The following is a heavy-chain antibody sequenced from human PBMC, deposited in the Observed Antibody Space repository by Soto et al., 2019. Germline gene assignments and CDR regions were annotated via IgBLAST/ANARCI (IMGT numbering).Heavy chain of an antibody. J-gene: IGHJ4*02. CDR1: GYTFTNYG. CDR2: VSTYNGNT. V-gene: IGHV1-18*01. Sequence: ASVKVSCKASGYTFTNYGITWVRQAPGQGLEWMGWVSTYNGNTKYSQKFQGRVTITRDTSASTAYMELSSLRSEDTAVYYCARESSPKTFDYWGQGTLVTVSS. CDR3: ARESSPKTFDY.